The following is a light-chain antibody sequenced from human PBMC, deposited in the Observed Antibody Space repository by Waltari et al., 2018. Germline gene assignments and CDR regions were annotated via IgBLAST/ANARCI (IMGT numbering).Light chain of an antibody. Sequence: EIEMTQSPATLSVSPGARVTLSCRASQSVSSNLAWSQQKPGQAPRLLIYGASTRATGIPVRFSGSGSGTEFTLTISSMQSEDFAVYYCQHYNNWPPWTFGQGTKVEFK. CDR2: GAS. J-gene: IGKJ1*01. V-gene: IGKV3-15*01. CDR3: QHYNNWPPWT. CDR1: QSVSSN.